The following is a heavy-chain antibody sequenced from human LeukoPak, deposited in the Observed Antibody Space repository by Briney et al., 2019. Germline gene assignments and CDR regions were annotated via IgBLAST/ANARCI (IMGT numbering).Heavy chain of an antibody. J-gene: IGHJ4*02. CDR2: IYNSGNT. CDR1: GGSISSSTYY. Sequence: SETLSLTCTVSGGSISSSTYYWGWIRQPPGKGLEWIGSIYNSGNTYYSPSLKSRVTISVDPSKNQFSLKLTSVTAADTAVYYCARDPIRGYSYGSFDYWGQGTLVAVSS. V-gene: IGHV4-39*02. CDR3: ARDPIRGYSYGSFDY. D-gene: IGHD5-18*01.